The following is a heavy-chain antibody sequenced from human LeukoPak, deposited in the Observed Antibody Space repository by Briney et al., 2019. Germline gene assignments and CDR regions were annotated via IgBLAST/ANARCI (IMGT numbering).Heavy chain of an antibody. CDR2: IYYSGST. CDR1: GGSISGGGCC. J-gene: IGHJ6*02. Sequence: SETLSLTCAVSGGSISGGGCCWSWIRQHPGKGLEWIGYIYYSGSTYHNPSLKSRVTISVDTSKNQFSLKLSSVTAADTAVYYCARERLLWFGELLYIPYYYYGMDVWGQGTTVTVSS. V-gene: IGHV4-31*11. CDR3: ARERLLWFGELLYIPYYYYGMDV. D-gene: IGHD3-10*01.